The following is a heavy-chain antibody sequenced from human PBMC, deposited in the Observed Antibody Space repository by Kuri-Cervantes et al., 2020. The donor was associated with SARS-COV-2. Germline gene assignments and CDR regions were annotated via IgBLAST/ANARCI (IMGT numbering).Heavy chain of an antibody. D-gene: IGHD3-22*01. CDR3: ARADVHCYDSRGMGAFDT. CDR1: GGSIRSSSYY. Sequence: SETLSLTCTVSGGSIRSSSYYGGWIRQPPGKGLELIWSIYYSGSTYYNPSLKSRVTISVDTSKNQFSLKLSSVTAADTAVYYCARADVHCYDSRGMGAFDTWGQGTMVTVSS. V-gene: IGHV4-39*07. J-gene: IGHJ3*02. CDR2: IYYSGST.